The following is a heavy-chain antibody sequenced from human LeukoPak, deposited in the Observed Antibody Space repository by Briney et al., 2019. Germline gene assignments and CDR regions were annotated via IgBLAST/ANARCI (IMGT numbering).Heavy chain of an antibody. D-gene: IGHD2-15*01. J-gene: IGHJ5*02. V-gene: IGHV4-34*01. CDR2: INHSGST. Sequence: SETLSLTCAVYGGSFSGYYWSWIRQPPGKGLEWIGEINHSGSTNYNPSLKSRVTISVDTSKNQFSLKLSSVTAADTAVYYCARGPNTVGYCSGGSCYGRRWFDPWGQGTLVTVSS. CDR1: GGSFSGYY. CDR3: ARGPNTVGYCSGGSCYGRRWFDP.